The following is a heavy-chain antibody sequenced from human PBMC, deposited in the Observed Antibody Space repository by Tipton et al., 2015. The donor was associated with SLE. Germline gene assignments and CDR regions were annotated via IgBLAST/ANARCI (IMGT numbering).Heavy chain of an antibody. Sequence: SLRLSCAASGFIFSDYAISWVRQSPGKGLEWVAVISHDGSNQYYADSVKGRFTISRDNSKNTLYLQMHSLRPEDTAVYYCARDVVGATEGLDYWGQGTLVTVSS. CDR1: GFIFSDYA. V-gene: IGHV3-30*04. J-gene: IGHJ4*02. CDR2: ISHDGSNQ. CDR3: ARDVVGATEGLDY. D-gene: IGHD1-26*01.